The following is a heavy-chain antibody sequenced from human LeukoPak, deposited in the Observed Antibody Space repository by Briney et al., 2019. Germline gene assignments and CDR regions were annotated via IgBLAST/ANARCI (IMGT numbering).Heavy chain of an antibody. CDR1: GGTFSSYA. D-gene: IGHD3-3*01. CDR2: IIPIIGTA. Sequence: SVKVSCKASGGTFSSYAISWVRQAPGQGLEWMGEIIPIIGTANYAQKFQGRVTITADESTSTAYMELSSLRSEDTAVYYCARDTYDFWSSWGQGTLVTVSS. J-gene: IGHJ5*02. CDR3: ARDTYDFWSS. V-gene: IGHV1-69*13.